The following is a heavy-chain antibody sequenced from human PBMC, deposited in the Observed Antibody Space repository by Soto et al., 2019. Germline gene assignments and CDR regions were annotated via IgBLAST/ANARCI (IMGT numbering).Heavy chain of an antibody. D-gene: IGHD3-22*01. CDR2: IWYDGSNK. Sequence: GGSLRLSCAASGFTFSSYGMHWVRQAPGKGLEWVAVIWYDGSNKYYADSVKGRFTISRDNSKNTLYLQMNSLRAEDTAVYYCARGGSKYYYDSSGYHHPLDPWGQGTLVTVSS. V-gene: IGHV3-33*01. CDR3: ARGGSKYYYDSSGYHHPLDP. CDR1: GFTFSSYG. J-gene: IGHJ5*02.